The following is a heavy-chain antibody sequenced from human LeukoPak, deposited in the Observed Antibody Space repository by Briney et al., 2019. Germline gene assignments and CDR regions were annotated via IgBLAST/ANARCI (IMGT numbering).Heavy chain of an antibody. D-gene: IGHD6-13*01. Sequence: PGGSLRLSCAASGFTFSSYAMSWVRQAPGKGLEWVLAISGSGGSTYYADSVKGRFTISRDNSKNTLYLQMNSLRAEDTAVYYCAGRISLAAAADYWGQGTLVTVSS. V-gene: IGHV3-23*01. CDR3: AGRISLAAAADY. CDR2: ISGSGGST. J-gene: IGHJ4*02. CDR1: GFTFSSYA.